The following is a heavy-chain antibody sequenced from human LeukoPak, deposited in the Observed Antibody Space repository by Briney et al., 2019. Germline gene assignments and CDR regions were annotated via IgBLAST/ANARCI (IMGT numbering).Heavy chain of an antibody. D-gene: IGHD1-1*01. J-gene: IGHJ3*01. CDR2: INPKSDGT. CDR1: GYTFTSYD. V-gene: IGHV1-2*02. CDR3: ARDPPGTTAFDL. Sequence: ASVKVSCKASGYTFTSYDINWVRQATGQGLEWMGWINPKSDGTKYAQNFQGRVTMTWDTSISTAYMEVSRLTSDDTAMFYCARDPPGTTAFDLWGQGTMVTVSS.